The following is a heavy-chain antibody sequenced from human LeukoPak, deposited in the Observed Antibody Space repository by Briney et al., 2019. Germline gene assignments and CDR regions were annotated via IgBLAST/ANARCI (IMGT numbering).Heavy chain of an antibody. D-gene: IGHD3-10*01. V-gene: IGHV1-24*01. CDR1: GYTLTELY. Sequence: ASVRVSCKVSGYTLTELYMHWVRQAPGKGLEWMGGFDPEDGETIYAQKFQGRVTMTEDTSTDTAYMELSSLRSEDTAVYYCATVPRSPIWFGEPAFDPWGQGTLVTVSS. CDR3: ATVPRSPIWFGEPAFDP. CDR2: FDPEDGET. J-gene: IGHJ5*02.